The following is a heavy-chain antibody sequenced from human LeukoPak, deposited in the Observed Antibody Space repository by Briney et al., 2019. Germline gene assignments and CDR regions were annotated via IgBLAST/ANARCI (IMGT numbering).Heavy chain of an antibody. CDR1: GGSISSSSYY. CDR3: ARGVIPSKEFDY. CDR2: IYYSGST. J-gene: IGHJ4*02. Sequence: PSETLSLTCTVSGGSISSSSYYWGWIRQPPGKGLEWIGSIYYSGSTYYNPSLKSRVTISVDTSKNQFSLKLSSVTAADTAVYYCARGVIPSKEFDYWGQGTLVTVSS. D-gene: IGHD3-16*02. V-gene: IGHV4-39*07.